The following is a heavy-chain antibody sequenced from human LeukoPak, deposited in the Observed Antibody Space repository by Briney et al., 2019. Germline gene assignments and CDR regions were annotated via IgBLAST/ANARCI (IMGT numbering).Heavy chain of an antibody. Sequence: GGSLRLSCAASGFTFSNYAMSWVRQAPGKGLEWVSTISDSGSSTYYADSVKGRFTISRDNSKNTLYLQMNSLRAEDTAVYYCATLPITMIVVVIEDYWGQGTLVTVSS. CDR1: GFTFSNYA. CDR2: ISDSGSST. V-gene: IGHV3-23*01. D-gene: IGHD3-22*01. J-gene: IGHJ4*02. CDR3: ATLPITMIVVVIEDY.